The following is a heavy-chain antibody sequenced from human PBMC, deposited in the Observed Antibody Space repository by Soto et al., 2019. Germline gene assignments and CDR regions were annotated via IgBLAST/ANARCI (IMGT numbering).Heavy chain of an antibody. V-gene: IGHV3-33*01. CDR2: IWYDGSNK. CDR1: GFTFSSYG. CDR3: ARENVGIVVVVAATNRVAFDI. D-gene: IGHD2-15*01. J-gene: IGHJ3*02. Sequence: GGSLRLSCAASGFTFSSYGMHWVPQAPGKGLEWVAVIWYDGSNKYYADSVKGRFTISRDNSKNTLYLQMNSLRAEDTAVYYCARENVGIVVVVAATNRVAFDIWGQGTMVTVSS.